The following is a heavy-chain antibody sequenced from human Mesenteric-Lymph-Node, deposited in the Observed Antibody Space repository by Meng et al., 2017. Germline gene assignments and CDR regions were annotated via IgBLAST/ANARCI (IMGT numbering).Heavy chain of an antibody. CDR2: IIPIFGTA. J-gene: IGHJ3*02. Sequence: SVKVSCKASGYTFTSYGISWVRQAPGQGLEWMGGIIPIFGTANYAQKFQGRVTSTADKSTSTAYMELRSLRSEDTAVYYCASSYGELPDIWGQGTMVTVSS. V-gene: IGHV1-69*06. D-gene: IGHD4-17*01. CDR3: ASSYGELPDI. CDR1: GYTFTSYG.